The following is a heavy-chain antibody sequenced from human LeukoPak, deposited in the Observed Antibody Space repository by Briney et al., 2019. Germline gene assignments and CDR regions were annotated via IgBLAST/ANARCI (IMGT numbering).Heavy chain of an antibody. CDR1: GFTFRSYG. Sequence: PGGSLRLSCAASGFTFRSYGMHWVRQAPGKGLVWVAFIRYDETNKYYADSVKGRFTISRDNSNNTLYLQMNSLRTEDTAVYYCAKDRSTSLMDVWGKGTTVTVSS. V-gene: IGHV3-30*02. J-gene: IGHJ6*04. CDR2: IRYDETNK. D-gene: IGHD2-2*01. CDR3: AKDRSTSLMDV.